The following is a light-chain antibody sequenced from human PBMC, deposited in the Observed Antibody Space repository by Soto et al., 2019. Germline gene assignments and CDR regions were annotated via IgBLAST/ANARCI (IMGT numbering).Light chain of an antibody. CDR2: GAS. Sequence: EIVMTQSPATLSVSPGERATLSCRASQSVSISLTWYQQKSGQAPKLLIYGASTMATGIPARFSGSGSETEFILTTSSLQSEDFAIYYCQQYNHWPPAWTFGQGTKVDIK. J-gene: IGKJ1*01. V-gene: IGKV3-15*01. CDR1: QSVSIS. CDR3: QQYNHWPPAWT.